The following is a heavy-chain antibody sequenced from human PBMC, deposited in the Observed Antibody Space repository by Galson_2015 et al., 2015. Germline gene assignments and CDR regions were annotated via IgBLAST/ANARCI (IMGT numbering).Heavy chain of an antibody. D-gene: IGHD3-3*01. Sequence: SLRLSCAVSGFTFSSYAMSWVRQAPGKGLEWVSGISGNGGRTYYADPVKGRFTISRDNSKNTLYLQMNSLRAEDTAVYYCAKDRNYDFWGGYFDYWGQGTQVTVSS. CDR1: GFTFSSYA. CDR3: AKDRNYDFWGGYFDY. CDR2: ISGNGGRT. J-gene: IGHJ4*02. V-gene: IGHV3-23*01.